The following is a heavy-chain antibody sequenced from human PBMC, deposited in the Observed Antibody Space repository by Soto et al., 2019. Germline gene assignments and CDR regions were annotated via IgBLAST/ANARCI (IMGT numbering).Heavy chain of an antibody. D-gene: IGHD3-22*01. Sequence: QVQLVESGGGVVQPGRSLRLSCAASGFTFSNHGMHWVRQAPGKGLEWVAVVWYDGSNKYYADSVKGRFTISRDNSKNTLYLQMNSLRSEDTAVYYCARDAVSSGDYHFDYWGQGTLVTVSS. CDR2: VWYDGSNK. V-gene: IGHV3-33*01. CDR3: ARDAVSSGDYHFDY. CDR1: GFTFSNHG. J-gene: IGHJ4*02.